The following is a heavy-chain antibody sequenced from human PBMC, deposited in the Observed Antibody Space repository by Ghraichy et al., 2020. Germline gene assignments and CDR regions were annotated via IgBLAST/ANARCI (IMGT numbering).Heavy chain of an antibody. CDR3: ARDNFRYDYVWGSYRYKEGGNIDY. CDR2: ISYDGSNK. CDR1: GFTFSSYA. D-gene: IGHD3-16*02. J-gene: IGHJ4*02. Sequence: GGSLRLSCAASGFTFSSYAMHWVRQAPGKGLEWVAVISYDGSNKYYADSVKGRFTISRDNSKNTLYLQMNSLRAEDTAVYYCARDNFRYDYVWGSYRYKEGGNIDYWGQGTLVTVSS. V-gene: IGHV3-30*04.